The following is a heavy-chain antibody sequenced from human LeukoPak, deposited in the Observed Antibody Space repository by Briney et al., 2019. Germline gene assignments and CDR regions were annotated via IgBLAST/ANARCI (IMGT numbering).Heavy chain of an antibody. D-gene: IGHD3-10*01. CDR3: ARGRSSRYYGSRRGYYYYGMDV. Sequence: SETLSLTCTVSGYSISSGYYWGWIRQPPGKGLEWIGSIYHSGSTYYNPSLKSRVTISVNTSKNQFSLKLSSVTAADTAVYYCARGRSSRYYGSRRGYYYYGMDVWGQGTTVTVFS. V-gene: IGHV4-38-2*02. J-gene: IGHJ6*02. CDR1: GYSISSGYY. CDR2: IYHSGST.